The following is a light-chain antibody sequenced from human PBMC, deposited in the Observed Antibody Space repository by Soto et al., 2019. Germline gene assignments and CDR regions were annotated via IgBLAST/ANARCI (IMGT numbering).Light chain of an antibody. CDR1: QSVLYSSNNNNY. CDR3: QQYYSTPPT. J-gene: IGKJ1*01. V-gene: IGKV4-1*01. Sequence: DIVMTQSPDSLAVSLGERATINCKSSQSVLYSSNNNNYLAWYQQKPGQPPKLLIYWASTRESGVPDRFSGSGSGTDFTLTIGSLQAEDVAVYYCQQYYSTPPTFGQGTKVEIK. CDR2: WAS.